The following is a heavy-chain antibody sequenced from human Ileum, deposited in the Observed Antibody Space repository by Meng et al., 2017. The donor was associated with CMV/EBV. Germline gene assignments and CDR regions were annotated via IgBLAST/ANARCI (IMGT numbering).Heavy chain of an antibody. V-gene: IGHV3-15*01. CDR2: IKREGEGRTT. J-gene: IGHJ3*02. D-gene: IGHD3-10*01. CDR1: GFTFSSFA. CDR3: ATGFGPGFEI. Sequence: GGSLRLSCSASGFTFSSFAMTWVRQGPGKGLEWVARIKREGEGRTTDYAAPVKGRFSISRDDSKNTLYLQMNSLKTEDTAMYYCATGFGPGFEIWGQGTMVTVSS.